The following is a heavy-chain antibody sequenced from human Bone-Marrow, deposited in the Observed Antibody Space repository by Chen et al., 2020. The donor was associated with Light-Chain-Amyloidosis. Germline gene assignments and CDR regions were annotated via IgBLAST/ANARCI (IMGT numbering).Heavy chain of an antibody. CDR2: IYPADSDA. D-gene: IGHD5-12*01. CDR1: GYTFPNYW. Sequence: EVXXXXSGPEVEKPGEALKICCKGSGYTFPNYWIGWVRQMPGKGLGWMGVIYPADSDARYSPSFEGQVTISADKSITTAYLKWRSLKASDTAMYYCARRRDGYNFDYWGQGTLVTVSS. J-gene: IGHJ4*02. CDR3: ARRRDGYNFDY. V-gene: IGHV5-51*01.